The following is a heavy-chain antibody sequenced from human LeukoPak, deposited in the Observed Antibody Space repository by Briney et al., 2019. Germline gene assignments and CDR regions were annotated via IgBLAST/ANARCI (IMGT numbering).Heavy chain of an antibody. D-gene: IGHD6-13*01. V-gene: IGHV3-53*01. Sequence: GGSLRLSCAASGLTVANDYMCWVRQAPGKGLEWVSVVYPSGTTYYADSVKGRFTISRDNSKNTLCLQMNSLRAEDTAVYYCARGVGRSWSLDNWGQGTLVTVSS. CDR2: VYPSGTT. CDR3: ARGVGRSWSLDN. CDR1: GLTVANDY. J-gene: IGHJ4*02.